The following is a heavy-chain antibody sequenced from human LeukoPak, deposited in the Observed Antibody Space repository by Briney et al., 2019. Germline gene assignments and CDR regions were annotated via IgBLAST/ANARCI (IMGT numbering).Heavy chain of an antibody. J-gene: IGHJ4*02. Sequence: SETLSLTRMVSGGSICSGTYYWGWIRQPPGKGLEWIGSIFYSGSTYYNPPLRSRVTISLDTSKNQYSLKLSSVTAADTPVYFCARQDLGEYRSVWYYFDYWGQGTLVTVSS. CDR2: IFYSGST. V-gene: IGHV4-39*01. CDR3: ARQDLGEYRSVWYYFDY. CDR1: GGSICSGTYY. D-gene: IGHD6-19*01.